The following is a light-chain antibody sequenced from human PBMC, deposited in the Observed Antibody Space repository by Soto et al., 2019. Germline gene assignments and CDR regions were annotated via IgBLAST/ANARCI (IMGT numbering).Light chain of an antibody. CDR1: QGISSY. CDR3: HQVYTESRT. J-gene: IGKJ1*01. V-gene: IGKV1-9*01. Sequence: IQLTQFPSSLSASVGGRVTITCRASQGISSYLAWSQQRPGKAPKIMIFGASTFQNGVPARFSGRGFVTEFTLTITRLQSKDFATYYCHQVYTESRTFGQGTQGDIK. CDR2: GAS.